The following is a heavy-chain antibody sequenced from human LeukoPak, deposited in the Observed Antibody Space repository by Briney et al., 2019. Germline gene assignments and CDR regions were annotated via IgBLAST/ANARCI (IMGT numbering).Heavy chain of an antibody. Sequence: GGSLRLSCAASGFTFSSYWMHWVRQAPGKGLMWVSRINSDGRGTNYADSVKGRFTISRDNAKNTVYLQMNSLRVEDTAVYYCARAGRGLRYFDWLTHDYWGQGTLVTVSS. CDR2: INSDGRGT. D-gene: IGHD3-9*01. J-gene: IGHJ4*02. CDR1: GFTFSSYW. V-gene: IGHV3-74*01. CDR3: ARAGRGLRYFDWLTHDY.